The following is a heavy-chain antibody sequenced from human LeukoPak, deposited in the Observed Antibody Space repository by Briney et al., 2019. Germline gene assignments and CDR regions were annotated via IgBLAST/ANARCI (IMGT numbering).Heavy chain of an antibody. V-gene: IGHV5-51*01. CDR1: GYSFTSYW. CDR3: ARPGADYSSSSQFDY. CDR2: IYPGDSDT. Sequence: LGESLKISCKGSGYSFTSYWIGWVRQMPGKGLEWMGIIYPGDSDTRYSPSFQGQVTISADKSISTAYLQWSSLKASDTAMYYCARPGADYSSSSQFDYWGQGTLVTVSS. J-gene: IGHJ4*02. D-gene: IGHD6-6*01.